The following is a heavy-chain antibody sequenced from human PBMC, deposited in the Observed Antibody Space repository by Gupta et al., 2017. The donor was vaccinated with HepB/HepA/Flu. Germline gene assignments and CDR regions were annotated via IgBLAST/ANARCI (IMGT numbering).Heavy chain of an antibody. Sequence: EVQLVESGGGLVKPGGSLRLSCAASRFTFSSYSMNWVRQAPGKGLEWVSSISSSSSYIYYADSVKGRFTISRDNAKNSLYLQMNSLRAEDTAVYYCARAGYSNIDYWGQGTLVTVSS. CDR2: ISSSSSYI. CDR1: RFTFSSYS. D-gene: IGHD4-11*01. CDR3: ARAGYSNIDY. J-gene: IGHJ4*02. V-gene: IGHV3-21*01.